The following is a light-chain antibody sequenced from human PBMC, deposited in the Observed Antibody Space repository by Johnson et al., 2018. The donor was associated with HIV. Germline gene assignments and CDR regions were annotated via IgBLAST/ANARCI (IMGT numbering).Light chain of an antibody. J-gene: IGLJ1*01. Sequence: QSVLTQPPSMSAAPGQRVTISCSGSSSNIGNNYVSWYQQVPGAAPKLLIYDNNRRPSGIPDRFSGSKSGTSATLGITGLQNGDEADYYCGTWDSSLSAGVFGTGTNVTVL. CDR3: GTWDSSLSAGV. CDR1: SSNIGNNY. CDR2: DNN. V-gene: IGLV1-51*01.